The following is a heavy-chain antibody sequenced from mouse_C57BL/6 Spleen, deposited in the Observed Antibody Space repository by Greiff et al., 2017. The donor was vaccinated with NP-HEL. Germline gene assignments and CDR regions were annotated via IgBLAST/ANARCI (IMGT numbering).Heavy chain of an antibody. CDR2: IYPRSGNT. J-gene: IGHJ3*01. V-gene: IGHV1-81*01. CDR3: ARGVVAPISY. D-gene: IGHD1-1*01. CDR1: GYTFTSYG. Sequence: VKLQQSGAELARPGASVKLSCKASGYTFTSYGISWVKQRTGQGLEWIGEIYPRSGNTYYNEKFKGKATLTADKSASTAYMELRSLTSEDSAVYFCARGVVAPISYWGQGTLVTVSA.